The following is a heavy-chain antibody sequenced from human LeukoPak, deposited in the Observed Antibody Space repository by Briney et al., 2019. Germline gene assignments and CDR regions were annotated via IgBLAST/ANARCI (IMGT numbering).Heavy chain of an antibody. J-gene: IGHJ4*02. D-gene: IGHD6-6*01. Sequence: SETLSLTCAVYGGSFSGYYWSWIRQPPGKGLEWIGEINHSGSTNYNPSLKSRVTISVDTSKNQFSLKLSSVTAADTAVYYCARGWGYSSSPRGFDYWGQGTLVTVSS. V-gene: IGHV4-34*01. CDR1: GGSFSGYY. CDR2: INHSGST. CDR3: ARGWGYSSSPRGFDY.